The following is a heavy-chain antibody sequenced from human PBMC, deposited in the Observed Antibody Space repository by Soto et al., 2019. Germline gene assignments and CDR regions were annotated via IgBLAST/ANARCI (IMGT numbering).Heavy chain of an antibody. D-gene: IGHD2-15*01. CDR1: GGTFSSYA. J-gene: IGHJ3*02. CDR2: IIPIFGTA. V-gene: IGHV1-69*01. CDR3: ARDRGRIVVVVAATQFDAFDI. Sequence: QVQLVQSGAEVKKPGSSVKVSCKASGGTFSSYAISWVRQAPGQGLEWMGGIIPIFGTANYAQKFQGRVTITADDATSTAYMELSSLRSEDTAVYYCARDRGRIVVVVAATQFDAFDIWGQGTMVTVSS.